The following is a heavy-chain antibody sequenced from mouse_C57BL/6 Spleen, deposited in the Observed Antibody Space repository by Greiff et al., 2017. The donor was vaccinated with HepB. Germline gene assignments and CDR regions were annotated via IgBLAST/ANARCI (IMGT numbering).Heavy chain of an antibody. CDR2: INYDGSST. CDR3: AREIYYDYDGYAMDY. D-gene: IGHD2-4*01. CDR1: GFTFSDYY. V-gene: IGHV5-16*01. J-gene: IGHJ4*01. Sequence: DVKLVESEGGLVQPGSSMKLSCTASGFTFSDYYMAWVRQVPEKGLEWVANINYDGSSTYYLDSLKSRFIISRDNAKNILYLQMSSLKSEDTATYYCAREIYYDYDGYAMDYWGQGTSVTVSS.